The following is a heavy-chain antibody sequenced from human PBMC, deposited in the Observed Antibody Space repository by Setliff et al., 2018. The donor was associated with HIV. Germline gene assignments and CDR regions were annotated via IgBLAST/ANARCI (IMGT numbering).Heavy chain of an antibody. V-gene: IGHV4-31*03. CDR2: IDYSGST. D-gene: IGHD3-16*02. CDR3: ARGYPVSYYYYMDV. CDR1: GGSLSSGGYY. J-gene: IGHJ6*03. Sequence: PSETLSLTCTVSGGSLSSGGYYWSWIRQQPGKGLEWIGYIDYSGSTHYNPTLKSRVTIPVDTSKNQFSLNLSSVTVADTAVYYCARGYPVSYYYYMDVWGKGTTVTVSS.